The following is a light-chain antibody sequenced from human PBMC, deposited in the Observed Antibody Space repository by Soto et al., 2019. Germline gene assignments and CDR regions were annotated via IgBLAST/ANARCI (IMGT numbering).Light chain of an antibody. CDR1: QSVSNNY. CDR3: PQYGSAPPYT. CDR2: GSS. Sequence: EVVLTQSPGTLSLSPGERASLSCRASQSVSNNYLAWYQQKPGQSPKLLIFGSSDMATGIPDRFSGSGSGKDFTITISGLEPEDFAVYYCPQYGSAPPYTFGQGTKLEIK. V-gene: IGKV3-20*01. J-gene: IGKJ2*01.